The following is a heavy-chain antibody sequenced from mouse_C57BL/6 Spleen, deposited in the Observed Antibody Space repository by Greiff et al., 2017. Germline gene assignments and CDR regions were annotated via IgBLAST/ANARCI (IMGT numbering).Heavy chain of an antibody. D-gene: IGHD1-1*01. Sequence: QVQLQQPGAELVRPGTSVKLSCKASGYTFTSYWMHWVKQRPGQGLEWIGVIDPSDSYTNYNQKFKGKATLTVDTSSSTAYMQLSSLTSEDSAVYYCTRGGTTVVYFDYWGKGTTLTVSS. CDR1: GYTFTSYW. CDR3: TRGGTTVVYFDY. CDR2: IDPSDSYT. J-gene: IGHJ2*01. V-gene: IGHV1-59*01.